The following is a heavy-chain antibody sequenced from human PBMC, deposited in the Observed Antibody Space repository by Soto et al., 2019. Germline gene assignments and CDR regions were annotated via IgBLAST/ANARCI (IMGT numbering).Heavy chain of an antibody. V-gene: IGHV4-59*01. J-gene: IGHJ4*02. Sequence: SETLSLTCTVSGGSISNYYWSWLRQPPGKGLEWIGFIRYTGSTNYNPSLKSRVTISVATSKNQFSLKLSPVTAADPAMYYCLHRSGPYNRPRPVGYWGQGALITVSS. CDR3: LHRSGPYNRPRPVGY. CDR1: GGSISNYY. D-gene: IGHD2-15*01. CDR2: IRYTGST.